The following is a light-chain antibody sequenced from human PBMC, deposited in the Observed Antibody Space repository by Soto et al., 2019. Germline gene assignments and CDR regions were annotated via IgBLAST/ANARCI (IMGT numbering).Light chain of an antibody. Sequence: EFVLTQSPGTLSLSPGERATLSCRASQTVRNNYLAWYQQKPGQAPRLLIYDASSRATGIPDRFSGGGSGTDFTLTISRLEPEDFAVYYCQQRRNWQVTFGQGTRLEI. J-gene: IGKJ5*01. CDR1: QTVRNNY. V-gene: IGKV3D-20*02. CDR2: DAS. CDR3: QQRRNWQVT.